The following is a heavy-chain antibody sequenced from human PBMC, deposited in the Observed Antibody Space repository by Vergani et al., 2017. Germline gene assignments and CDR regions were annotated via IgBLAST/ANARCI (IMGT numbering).Heavy chain of an antibody. J-gene: IGHJ3*02. D-gene: IGHD1-26*01. V-gene: IGHV4-39*01. CDR2: IYYSGST. CDR3: ARPPGGYSGSYYGGAFDI. Sequence: QLQLQESGPGLVKPSETLSLTCTVSGGYISSSSYYWGWIRQPPGKGLEWIGSIYYSGSTYYNPSLKSRVTISVDTSKNQFSLKLSSVTAADTAVYYCARPPGGYSGSYYGGAFDIWGQGTMVTVSS. CDR1: GGYISSSSYY.